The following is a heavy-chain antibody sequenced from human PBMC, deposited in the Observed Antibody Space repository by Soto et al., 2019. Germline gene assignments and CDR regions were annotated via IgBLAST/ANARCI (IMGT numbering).Heavy chain of an antibody. CDR3: ARSLWFGELH. CDR2: IYWDNDK. J-gene: IGHJ4*02. CDR1: GFSLSTTGVG. V-gene: IGHV2-5*02. D-gene: IGHD3-10*01. Sequence: QITLKESGPTLVQPTQTLTLTCSFSGFSLSTTGVGVGWIRQSPGKALEWLAIIYWDNDKRYSPTLKSRVTITEYTSKNRVVLTVTNMYHGDTGTYYCARSLWFGELHWGQGALVTVSS.